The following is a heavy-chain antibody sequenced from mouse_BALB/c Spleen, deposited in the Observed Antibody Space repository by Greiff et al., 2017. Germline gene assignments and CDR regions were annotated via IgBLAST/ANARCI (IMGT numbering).Heavy chain of an antibody. Sequence: VMLVESGPGLVAPSQSLSITCTVSGFSLTSYGVHWVRQPPGKGLEWLGVIWAGGSTNYNSALMSRLSISKDNSKSQVFLKMNSLQTDDTAMYYCALANPFAYWGQGTLVTVSA. CDR3: ALANPFAY. CDR2: IWAGGST. CDR1: GFSLTSYG. V-gene: IGHV2-9*02. J-gene: IGHJ3*01. D-gene: IGHD1-1*01.